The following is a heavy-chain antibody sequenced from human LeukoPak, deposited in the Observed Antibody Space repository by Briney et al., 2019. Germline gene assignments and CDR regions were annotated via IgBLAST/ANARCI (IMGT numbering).Heavy chain of an antibody. D-gene: IGHD6-6*01. V-gene: IGHV3-20*04. Sequence: PGGSLRLSCAASGFTFDDYGMSWVRQAPGKGLEWVSGINWNGGSTGYADSVKGRFTISIDNAKNSLYLQMNSLRAEDTALYYCARDPSLTAARRWFVYWGQGTLVTVSS. CDR2: INWNGGST. CDR1: GFTFDDYG. CDR3: ARDPSLTAARRWFVY. J-gene: IGHJ4*02.